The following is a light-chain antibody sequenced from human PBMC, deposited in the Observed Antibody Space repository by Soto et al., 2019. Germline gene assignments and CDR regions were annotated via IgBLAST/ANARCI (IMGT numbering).Light chain of an antibody. CDR3: TSWDDNLSAVV. V-gene: IGLV1-44*01. CDR1: SSNIGTNT. Sequence: QSVLTQPPSASGTPGQRVTISCSGSSSNIGTNTVNWYQQLTGTAPKLLIYSNSQRPSGVPDRFSGSKTGTSASLAISGLQSEDEADYYCTSWDDNLSAVVFGGGTKVTVL. J-gene: IGLJ2*01. CDR2: SNS.